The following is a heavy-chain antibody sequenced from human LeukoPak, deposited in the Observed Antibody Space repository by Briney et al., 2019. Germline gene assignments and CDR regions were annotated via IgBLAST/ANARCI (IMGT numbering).Heavy chain of an antibody. CDR2: IYYSGST. J-gene: IGHJ3*02. D-gene: IGHD3-22*01. CDR3: AREKGGYYYDSSGEGAFDI. V-gene: IGHV4-31*03. Sequence: SETLSLTCTVSGGSISSSSYYWGWIRQHPGKGLEWIGYIYYSGSTYYNPSLKSRLTISVDTSKNQFSLKLSSVTAADTAVYYCAREKGGYYYDSSGEGAFDIWAKGQWSPSLQ. CDR1: GGSISSSSYY.